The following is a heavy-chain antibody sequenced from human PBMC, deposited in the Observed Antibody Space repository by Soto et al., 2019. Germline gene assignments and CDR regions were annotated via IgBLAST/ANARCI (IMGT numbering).Heavy chain of an antibody. CDR1: GGTFSSYA. J-gene: IGHJ4*02. D-gene: IGHD3-9*01. CDR2: ISAYNGNT. V-gene: IGHV1-18*01. Sequence: ASVKVSCKASGGTFSSYAISWVRQAPGQGLGWMGWISAYNGNTNYAQKLQGRVTMTTDTSTSTAYMELRSLRSDDTAVYYCAREAGILTGYYPWGQGTLVTVSS. CDR3: AREAGILTGYYP.